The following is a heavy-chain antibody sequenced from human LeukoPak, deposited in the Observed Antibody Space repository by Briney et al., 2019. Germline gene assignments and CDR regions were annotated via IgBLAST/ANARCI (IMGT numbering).Heavy chain of an antibody. Sequence: SETLSLTCTASGGSISNSNYYWGWIRQPPGKGLEWIGEINHSGSTNYNPSLKSRVTISVDTSKNQFSLKLSSVTAADTAVYYCAGRSGYTTPFYYGMDVWGQGTTVTVSS. CDR3: AGRSGYTTPFYYGMDV. J-gene: IGHJ6*02. CDR2: INHSGST. CDR1: GGSISNSNYY. V-gene: IGHV4-39*07. D-gene: IGHD3-22*01.